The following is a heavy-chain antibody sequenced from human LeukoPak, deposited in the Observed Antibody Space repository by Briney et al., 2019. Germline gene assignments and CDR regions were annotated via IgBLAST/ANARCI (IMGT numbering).Heavy chain of an antibody. CDR2: IYYSGST. D-gene: IGHD6-13*01. CDR3: ATSIAAAGTLEVGY. J-gene: IGHJ4*02. CDR1: GGSISTYY. Sequence: SETLSLTCTVSGGSISTYYWSWIRQHPGKGLEWIGYIYYSGSTYYNPSLKSRVTISVDTSKNQFSLKLSSVTAADTAVYYCATSIAAAGTLEVGYWGQGTLVTVSS. V-gene: IGHV4-59*06.